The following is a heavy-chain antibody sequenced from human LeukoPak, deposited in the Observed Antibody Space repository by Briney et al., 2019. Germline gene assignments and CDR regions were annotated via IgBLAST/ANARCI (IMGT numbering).Heavy chain of an antibody. Sequence: GGSLRLSCAASGFTFSSYAMSWVRQAPGKGLEWVSATSGSGGSTYYADSVKGRFTISRDNSKNTLYLQMNSLRAEDTAVYYCAKAFTAYCGGDCLDAFDIWGQGTMVTVSS. D-gene: IGHD2-21*02. CDR2: TSGSGGST. CDR3: AKAFTAYCGGDCLDAFDI. J-gene: IGHJ3*02. CDR1: GFTFSSYA. V-gene: IGHV3-23*01.